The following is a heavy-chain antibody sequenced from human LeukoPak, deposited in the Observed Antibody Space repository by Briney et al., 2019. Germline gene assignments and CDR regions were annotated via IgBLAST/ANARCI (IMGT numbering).Heavy chain of an antibody. Sequence: ASVKVSCKASGYTFTGYYMHWVRQAPGQGLEWMGWINPNSGGTNYAQKFQGRVTMTRDTSTSTVSMELSGLRSEDTALYYCARIRDRYNDAYDIWGQGTMVTVSS. J-gene: IGHJ3*02. D-gene: IGHD5-24*01. V-gene: IGHV1-2*02. CDR2: INPNSGGT. CDR3: ARIRDRYNDAYDI. CDR1: GYTFTGYY.